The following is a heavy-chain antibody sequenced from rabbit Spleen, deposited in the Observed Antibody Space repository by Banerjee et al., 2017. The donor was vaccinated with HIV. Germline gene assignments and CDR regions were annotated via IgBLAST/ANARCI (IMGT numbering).Heavy chain of an antibody. J-gene: IGHJ4*01. D-gene: IGHD6-1*01. CDR2: INAGSGST. CDR1: GLDFSGDSY. CDR3: ARKGAYGDAYTYSNYLTL. Sequence: QSLEESGGDLVKPGASLTLTCKASGLDFSGDSYDSYMCWVRQAPGKGLEWIACINAGSGSTYYASWAKGRFTISKTSSTTVTLQMTSLTAADTATYFCARKGAYGDAYTYSNYLTLWGPGTLVTVS. V-gene: IGHV1S40*01.